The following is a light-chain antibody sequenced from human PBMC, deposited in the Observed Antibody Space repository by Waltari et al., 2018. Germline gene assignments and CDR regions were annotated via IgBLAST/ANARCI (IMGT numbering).Light chain of an antibody. V-gene: IGLV2-14*04. CDR2: DVG. CDR3: SSYTPSTTPL. J-gene: IGLJ1*01. CDR1: DVGAYNF. Sequence: DVGAYNFVSWYPQHPGKGPKLILYDVGNRHSGKYHRFSASKSATTAPLTISGLQDEDEGEYYCSSYTPSTTPLFGTGTKLTVL.